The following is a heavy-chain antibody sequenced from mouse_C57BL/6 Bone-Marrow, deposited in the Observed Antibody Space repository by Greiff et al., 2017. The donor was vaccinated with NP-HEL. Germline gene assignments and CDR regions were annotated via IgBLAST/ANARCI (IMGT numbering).Heavy chain of an antibody. J-gene: IGHJ4*01. V-gene: IGHV7-3*01. CDR3: ARYAYAMDY. CDR2: IRNKANGYTT. Sequence: EVQGVESGGGLVQPGGSLSLSCAASGFNFTDYYMSWVRQPPGKALEWLGFIRNKANGYTTEYSASVKGRFTISRDNSQSILYLQMNALRAEDSATYYCARYAYAMDYWGQGTSVTVSS. CDR1: GFNFTDYY.